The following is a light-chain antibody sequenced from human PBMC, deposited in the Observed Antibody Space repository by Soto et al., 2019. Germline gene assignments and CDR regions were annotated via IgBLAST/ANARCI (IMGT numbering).Light chain of an antibody. CDR1: GSDVGGYDY. V-gene: IGLV2-14*01. Sequence: QSALTQPASVSGSPGQSITISCTGTGSDVGGYDYVSWYQHHPGKAPKVMIYEVTNRPSGVSNRFSGSKSGNTASLTISGLLAEHEADYYCSSYTSSSTYVFGTGTKVTVL. J-gene: IGLJ1*01. CDR3: SSYTSSSTYV. CDR2: EVT.